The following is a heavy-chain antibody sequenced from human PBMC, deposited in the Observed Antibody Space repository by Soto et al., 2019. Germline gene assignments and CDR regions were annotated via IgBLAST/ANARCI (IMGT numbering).Heavy chain of an antibody. V-gene: IGHV4-38-2*02. CDR1: CYSISSGYY. J-gene: IGHJ6*02. CDR3: ARDPLTIFGVVANYYYGMDV. CDR2: IYHSGST. Sequence: SETLSLTCAVSCYSISSGYYWGWIRQPPGKGLEWIGSIYHSGSTYYNPSLKSRVTISVDTSKNQFSLKLSSVTAADTAVYYCARDPLTIFGVVANYYYGMDVWGQGTTVTVSS. D-gene: IGHD3-3*01.